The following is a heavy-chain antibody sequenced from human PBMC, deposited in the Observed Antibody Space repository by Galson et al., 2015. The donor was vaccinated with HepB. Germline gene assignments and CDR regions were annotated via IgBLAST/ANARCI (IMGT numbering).Heavy chain of an antibody. J-gene: IGHJ6*03. D-gene: IGHD3-10*01. CDR2: IWYDGSNK. V-gene: IGHV3-33*01. CDR3: ARDGSGIIPFTWYYYMDV. Sequence: SLRLSCAASGFTFSNYGMHWVRQAPGKGLEWVAVIWYDGSNKYYADSVKGRFTISRDNSKNTLYLQMNSLRAEDTAVYYCARDGSGIIPFTWYYYMDVWGKGTTVTVSS. CDR1: GFTFSNYG.